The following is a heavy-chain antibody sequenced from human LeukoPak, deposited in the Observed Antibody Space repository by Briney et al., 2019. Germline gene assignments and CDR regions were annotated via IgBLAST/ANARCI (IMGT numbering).Heavy chain of an antibody. CDR3: ARAVGAIDVPDI. CDR2: IIPIFGTA. CDR1: GGTFSSYA. Sequence: SVKVSCEASGGTFSSYAISWVRQAPGQGLEWMGGIIPIFGTANYAQKFQGRVTITADESTSTAYMELSSLRSEDTAVYYCARAVGAIDVPDIWGQGTMVTVSS. V-gene: IGHV1-69*13. D-gene: IGHD1-26*01. J-gene: IGHJ3*02.